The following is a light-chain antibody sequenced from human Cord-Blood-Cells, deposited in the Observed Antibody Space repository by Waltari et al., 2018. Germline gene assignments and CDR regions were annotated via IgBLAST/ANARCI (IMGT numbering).Light chain of an antibody. CDR1: QSLLHSNGYNY. V-gene: IGKV2-28*01. J-gene: IGKJ1*01. CDR3: MQALQTPRT. CDR2: LGS. Sequence: DIVMTQSPLSLPVTPGEPASISCRSSQSLLHSNGYNYLDWYLPKPGQSPQLLIYLGSNRASGVPDRFSGSESGTDFTLKSSRVEAEDVGVYYCMQALQTPRTFGQGTKVEIK.